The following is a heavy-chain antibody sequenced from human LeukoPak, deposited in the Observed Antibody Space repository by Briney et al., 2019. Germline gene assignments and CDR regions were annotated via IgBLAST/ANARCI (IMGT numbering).Heavy chain of an antibody. V-gene: IGHV1-18*01. CDR2: ISAYNGNT. D-gene: IGHD3-22*01. Sequence: AASVKVSCKASGYTFSSYGISWVRQAPGQGLEWMGWISAYNGNTNYAQKLQGRVSMTTDTPTSTAYMELRSLRSDDTAVYHCARDLGYDSSGYYFDFWGQGTLVTVSS. CDR1: GYTFSSYG. CDR3: ARDLGYDSSGYYFDF. J-gene: IGHJ4*02.